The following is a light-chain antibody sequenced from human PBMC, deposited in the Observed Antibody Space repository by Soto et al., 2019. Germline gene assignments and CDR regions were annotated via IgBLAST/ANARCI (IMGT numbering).Light chain of an antibody. CDR3: CSYAGTYTFV. Sequence: QSVLTQPRSVSGSPGQSVTISCAGTSSDVGGYNYVSWYQQHPDKAPKVMIYDVTKRPSGVPDRSAGSKSGNTASLTISGLQAEDEADYYCCSYAGTYTFVFGGGTKLTVL. V-gene: IGLV2-11*01. CDR2: DVT. J-gene: IGLJ2*01. CDR1: SSDVGGYNY.